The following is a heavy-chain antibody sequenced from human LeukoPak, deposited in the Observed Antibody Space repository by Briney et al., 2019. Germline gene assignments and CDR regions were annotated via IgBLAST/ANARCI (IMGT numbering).Heavy chain of an antibody. Sequence: SETLSLTCTISGGSISSYYWSWIRQPPGKGLEWIGYIYYSGSTDYNPSLKSRVTISVDTSKNQFSLKLSSVTAADTAVYYCARQRYYYYGMDVWGQGTTVTVSS. V-gene: IGHV4-59*08. J-gene: IGHJ6*02. CDR2: IYYSGST. CDR3: ARQRYYYYGMDV. CDR1: GGSISSYY.